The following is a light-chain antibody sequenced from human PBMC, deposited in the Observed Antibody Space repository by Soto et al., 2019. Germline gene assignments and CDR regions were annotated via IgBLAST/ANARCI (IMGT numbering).Light chain of an antibody. CDR3: KQRANWLT. Sequence: EIVLTQSPATLSLSPGERVTLSCRASQSIGRYLAWYQHIPGQAPRLLIYDASNRATGIRARFSGSGSGTDFTLTISSLEPEDFADYYCKQRANWLTFGGGAKVVIK. V-gene: IGKV3-11*01. CDR1: QSIGRY. CDR2: DAS. J-gene: IGKJ4*01.